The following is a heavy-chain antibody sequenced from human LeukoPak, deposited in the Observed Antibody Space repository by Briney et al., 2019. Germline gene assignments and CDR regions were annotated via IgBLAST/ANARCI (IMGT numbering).Heavy chain of an antibody. CDR3: ARGRFDMVRGVTHLDY. J-gene: IGHJ4*02. CDR1: GASISSYY. D-gene: IGHD3-10*01. V-gene: IGHV4-59*01. Sequence: SETLSLTCTVSGASISSYYWSWIRQPPGEGPYYIAYISYSGSTTYNPSLQSRVTISLDTSKNQFSLKLSSVTAADTAVYYCARGRFDMVRGVTHLDYWGQGTLVTVSS. CDR2: ISYSGST.